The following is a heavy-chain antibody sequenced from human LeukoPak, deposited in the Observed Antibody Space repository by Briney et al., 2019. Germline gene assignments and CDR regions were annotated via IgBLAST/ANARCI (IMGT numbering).Heavy chain of an antibody. Sequence: PGGSLRLSCAASGFTFSSYWMSWVRQAPGKGLEWVSAISGSGGSTYYADSVKGRFTISRDNSKNTLYLQMNSLRAEDTAVYYCAKDSVLTTRFLEWLWAGIFDYWGQGTLVTVSS. CDR1: GFTFSSYW. CDR2: ISGSGGST. V-gene: IGHV3-23*01. J-gene: IGHJ4*02. CDR3: AKDSVLTTRFLEWLWAGIFDY. D-gene: IGHD3-3*01.